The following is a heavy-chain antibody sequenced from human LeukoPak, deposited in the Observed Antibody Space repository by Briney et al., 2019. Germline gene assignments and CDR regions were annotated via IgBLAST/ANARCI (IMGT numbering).Heavy chain of an antibody. D-gene: IGHD6-19*01. CDR1: GFTFSSYS. Sequence: GGSLRLSCAASGFTFSSYSMNWVRQAPGKGLEWVPSISSSSSYIYYADSVKGRFTISRDNAKNSLYLQMNSLRAEDTAVYYCARDSSGWTHGMDVWGQGTTVTVSS. J-gene: IGHJ6*02. CDR2: ISSSSSYI. V-gene: IGHV3-21*04. CDR3: ARDSSGWTHGMDV.